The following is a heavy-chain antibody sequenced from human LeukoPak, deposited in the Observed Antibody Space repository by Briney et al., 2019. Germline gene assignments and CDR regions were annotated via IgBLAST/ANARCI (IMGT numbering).Heavy chain of an antibody. CDR3: ARVHSYGYGDAYYFDY. CDR1: GFTFSTYA. V-gene: IGHV3-30*04. CDR2: ISYDVSKT. J-gene: IGHJ4*02. Sequence: GGSLRLSCAASGFTFSTYAMHWVRQAPGKGLEWVAVISYDVSKTYYADSVKGRFTISRDNSKNTLYLQMNSLRAEDTAVYYCARVHSYGYGDAYYFDYWGQGTLVTVSS. D-gene: IGHD5-18*01.